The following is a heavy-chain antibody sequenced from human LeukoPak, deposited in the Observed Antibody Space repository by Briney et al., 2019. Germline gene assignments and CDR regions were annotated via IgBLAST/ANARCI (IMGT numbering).Heavy chain of an antibody. CDR3: ARDRSVVAATRWFDP. CDR2: IIPIFGTA. CDR1: GGTFSSYA. J-gene: IGHJ5*02. V-gene: IGHV1-69*13. D-gene: IGHD2-15*01. Sequence: AASVKVSCKASGGTFSSYAISWVRQAPGQGLEWMGGIIPIFGTANYAQKFQGRVTITADESTSTAYMELSSLRSEDTAVYYCARDRSVVAATRWFDPWGQGTLVTVSS.